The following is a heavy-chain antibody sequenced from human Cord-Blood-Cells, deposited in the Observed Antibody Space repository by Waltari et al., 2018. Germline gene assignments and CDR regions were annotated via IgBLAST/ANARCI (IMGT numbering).Heavy chain of an antibody. V-gene: IGHV3-53*01. J-gene: IGHJ4*02. D-gene: IGHD2-15*01. CDR1: GFTVSSNY. CDR3: ARDVGPPDCSGGSCYSDY. Sequence: EVQLVESGGGLIQPGGSLRLSCAASGFTVSSNYMSWVRQAPGKGLEWVSVIYSGGSTYYADSGKGRFTISRDNSKNTLYLQMNSLRAEDTAVYYCARDVGPPDCSGGSCYSDYWGQGTLVTVSS. CDR2: IYSGGST.